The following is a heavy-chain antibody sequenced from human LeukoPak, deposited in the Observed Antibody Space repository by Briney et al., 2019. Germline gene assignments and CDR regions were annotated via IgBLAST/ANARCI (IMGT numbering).Heavy chain of an antibody. D-gene: IGHD1-14*01. V-gene: IGHV3-7*01. CDR2: IKQDGSEK. Sequence: PGGSLRLSCAASGFTFSTYWMTWVRQAPGRGLEWVANIKQDGSEKNYVDSVRGRFTISRDNAKNSLYLQMNTLRAEDTAMYYCARARIDYWGQGTLVTVSS. CDR1: GFTFSTYW. CDR3: ARARIDY. J-gene: IGHJ4*02.